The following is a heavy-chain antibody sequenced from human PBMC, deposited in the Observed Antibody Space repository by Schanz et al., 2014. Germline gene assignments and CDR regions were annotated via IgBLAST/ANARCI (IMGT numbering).Heavy chain of an antibody. V-gene: IGHV3-30*03. CDR2: ISDDGSNH. Sequence: VQLVESGGGLVQPGGSLRLSCAASGFSFSTYGMTWVRQAPGKGLEWVAVISDDGSNHYYPDSVKGRFTISRDNSKDTLYLQMSGLTPEDTAVYYCARGPIPIQGVPMDFWGQGTLVTVSS. CDR1: GFSFSTYG. J-gene: IGHJ4*02. CDR3: ARGPIPIQGVPMDF. D-gene: IGHD3-10*01.